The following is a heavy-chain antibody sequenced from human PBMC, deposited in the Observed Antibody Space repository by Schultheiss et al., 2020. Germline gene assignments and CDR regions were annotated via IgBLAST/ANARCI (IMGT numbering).Heavy chain of an antibody. V-gene: IGHV3-48*01. CDR1: GFTFSIYS. J-gene: IGHJ3*02. D-gene: IGHD6-13*01. CDR3: ARRGEQQLLAAFDI. Sequence: GESLKISCAASGFTFSIYSMNWVRQAPGKGLEWVSYISATGMTIYYADSVRGRFTISRDNSKNTLYLQMGSLRAEDMAVYYCARRGEQQLLAAFDIWGQGTMVTVSS. CDR2: ISATGMTI.